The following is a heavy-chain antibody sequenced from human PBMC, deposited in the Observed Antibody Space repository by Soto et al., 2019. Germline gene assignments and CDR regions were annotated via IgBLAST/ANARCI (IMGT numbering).Heavy chain of an antibody. CDR1: GGTFSSYT. V-gene: IGHV1-69*08. CDR2: IIPILGIA. CDR3: ARDPGGDYNWFDP. Sequence: QVQLVQSGAEVKKPGSSVKVSCKASGGTFSSYTISWVRQAPGQGLEWMGRIIPILGIANYAQKFQGRVTITVDNFTITAYMELSSLRSEDTALYYCARDPGGDYNWFDPWGQGTLVTVSS. J-gene: IGHJ5*02. D-gene: IGHD2-21*02.